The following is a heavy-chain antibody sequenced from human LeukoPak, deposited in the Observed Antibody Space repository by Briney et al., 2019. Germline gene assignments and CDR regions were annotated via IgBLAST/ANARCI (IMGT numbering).Heavy chain of an antibody. CDR1: GDTFTSYG. CDR3: ACDPQAGY. D-gene: IGHD2-21*01. V-gene: IGHV1-69*13. CDR2: IIPIFGTA. Sequence: GASVKVSCKASGDTFTSYGISWVRQAPGQGLEWMGGIIPIFGTANYAQKFQGRVTITADESTSTAYMELSSLRSEDTAVYYCACDPQAGYWGQGTLVTVSS. J-gene: IGHJ4*02.